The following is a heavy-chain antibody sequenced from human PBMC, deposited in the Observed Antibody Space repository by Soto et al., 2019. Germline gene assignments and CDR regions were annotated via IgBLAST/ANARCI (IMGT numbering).Heavy chain of an antibody. V-gene: IGHV3-23*01. J-gene: IGHJ4*02. D-gene: IGHD1-20*01. CDR2: ISGSGGST. CDR1: GFTFSSYA. CDR3: AKDTRREVSYFDY. Sequence: GGSLRLSCAASGFTFSSYAMSWVRQAPGKGLEWGSAISGSGGSTYYADSVKGRFTISRDNSKNTLYLQINSLRAEDTAVYYCAKDTRREVSYFDYWGQGTLVTVSS.